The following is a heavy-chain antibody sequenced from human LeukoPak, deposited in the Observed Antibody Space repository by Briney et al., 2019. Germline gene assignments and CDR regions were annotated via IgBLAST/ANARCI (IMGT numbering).Heavy chain of an antibody. CDR2: IKEDGSEK. Sequence: GGSLRLSCAASGFTFSIYEMNWVRQAPGKGLEWVANIKEDGSEKYYVDSVKGRFTISRDNAKNSLYLQMNSLRAEDTAVYYCARDEYNWNVDAFDIWGQGTVVTVSS. D-gene: IGHD1-20*01. CDR1: GFTFSIYE. J-gene: IGHJ3*02. V-gene: IGHV3-7*01. CDR3: ARDEYNWNVDAFDI.